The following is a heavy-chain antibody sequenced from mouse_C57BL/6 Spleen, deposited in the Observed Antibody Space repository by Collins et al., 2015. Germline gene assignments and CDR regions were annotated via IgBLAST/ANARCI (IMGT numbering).Heavy chain of an antibody. Sequence: QVQLQQPGAELVKPGASTKLSCKASGYTFTSYWMHWVKQRPGQGLEWIGMIHPNSGSTNYNEKFKYKATLTVDKSSSTAYMQLSSLTSEDSAVYYCARSYGSSYWYFDVWGTGTTVTVSS. V-gene: IGHV1-64*01. D-gene: IGHD1-1*01. CDR2: IHPNSGST. CDR1: GYTFTSYW. CDR3: ARSYGSSYWYFDV. J-gene: IGHJ1*03.